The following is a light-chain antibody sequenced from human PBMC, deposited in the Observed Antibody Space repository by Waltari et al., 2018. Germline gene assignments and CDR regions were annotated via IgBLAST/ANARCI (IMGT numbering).Light chain of an antibody. CDR2: GAS. Sequence: ETVMTQSPAILSVSPGERATLSCRASQSVSSNLAWYQQKPGQPPRLLIYGASTRATGIPARFSGSGSGTEFTLTISSLQSEDFAVYYCQQYNDWPPLTFGGGTKVEIK. V-gene: IGKV3-15*01. CDR3: QQYNDWPPLT. CDR1: QSVSSN. J-gene: IGKJ4*01.